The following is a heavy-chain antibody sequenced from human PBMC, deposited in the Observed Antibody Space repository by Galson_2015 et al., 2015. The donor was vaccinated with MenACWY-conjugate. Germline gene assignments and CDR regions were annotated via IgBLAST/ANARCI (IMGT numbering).Heavy chain of an antibody. Sequence: QSGAEVKKPGESLKISCTASGGTFSRYAISWVRQAPGQGLEWMGGIIPIFGTANYAQKFQGRVTITADESTSTAYMELSSLRSEDTAVYYCARDLTGSERAFDIWGQGTMVTVSS. CDR3: ARDLTGSERAFDI. CDR2: IIPIFGTA. D-gene: IGHD1-14*01. J-gene: IGHJ3*02. V-gene: IGHV1-69*01. CDR1: GGTFSRYA.